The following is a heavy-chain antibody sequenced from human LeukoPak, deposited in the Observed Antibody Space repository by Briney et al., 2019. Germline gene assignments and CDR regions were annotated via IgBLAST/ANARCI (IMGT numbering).Heavy chain of an antibody. CDR2: ISGSGGST. CDR3: AKYDSHYSDQILIDY. J-gene: IGHJ4*02. Sequence: GGSLRLSCAASGFTFSSYAMSWVRQAPGKGLEWVSAISGSGGSTYYADSVKGRFTISRDNSKNTLYLQMNSLRAEDTAVYYCAKYDSHYSDQILIDYWGQGTLVTVSS. CDR1: GFTFSSYA. V-gene: IGHV3-23*01. D-gene: IGHD4-11*01.